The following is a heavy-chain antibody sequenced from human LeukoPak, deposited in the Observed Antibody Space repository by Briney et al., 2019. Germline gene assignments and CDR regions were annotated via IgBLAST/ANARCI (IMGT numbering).Heavy chain of an antibody. J-gene: IGHJ4*02. CDR1: GFTFSSYA. Sequence: PGRSLRLSCAASGFTFSSYAMHWVRQAPGKGLEWVAVISYDGSNKYYADSVKGRFTISRDNSKNTLYLQMNSLSAEDTAVYYCARDLTGTTNYWGQGTLVTVSS. CDR3: ARDLTGTTNY. D-gene: IGHD1-7*01. V-gene: IGHV3-30-3*01. CDR2: ISYDGSNK.